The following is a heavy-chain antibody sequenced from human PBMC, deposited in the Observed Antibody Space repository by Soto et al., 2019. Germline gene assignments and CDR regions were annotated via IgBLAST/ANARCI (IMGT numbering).Heavy chain of an antibody. D-gene: IGHD5-18*01. CDR3: ARGSDYSYGYHYYGMAV. CDR1: RFMVSSYW. J-gene: IGHJ6*02. V-gene: IGHV3-74*01. Sequence: GGSLRLSCAASRFMVSSYWMHWVRQAPGRGLVWVSRINSDGGTTTYADSVKGRFTISRDNAKNTLYLQMNSLRAEATAVYYCARGSDYSYGYHYYGMAVWGQGTTVTVSS. CDR2: INSDGGTT.